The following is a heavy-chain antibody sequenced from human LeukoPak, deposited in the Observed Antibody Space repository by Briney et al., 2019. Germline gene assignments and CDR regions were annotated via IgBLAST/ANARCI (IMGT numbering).Heavy chain of an antibody. CDR2: ISSSSSYI. J-gene: IGHJ3*02. D-gene: IGHD3-22*01. CDR1: GFTFSSYS. CDR3: ARDRDYYDSSGLNFDI. Sequence: GGSLRLACAASGFTFSSYSMNWVRQAPGKGLEWVSSISSSSSYIYYADSVKGRFTISRDNAKNSLYLQMNSLRAEDTAVYYCARDRDYYDSSGLNFDIWGQGTMVTVSS. V-gene: IGHV3-21*01.